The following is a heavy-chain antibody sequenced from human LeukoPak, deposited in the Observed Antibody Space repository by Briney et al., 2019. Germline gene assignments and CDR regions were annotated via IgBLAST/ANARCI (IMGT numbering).Heavy chain of an antibody. V-gene: IGHV1-58*01. CDR1: GFTSTNFA. Sequence: SVKVSCKASGFTSTNFAVQWVRQARGQRLEWIGWIIVGSGATKCAQDFQERVTITRDLSTGTLYMELRSLTSEDTAVYYCAADLSNPRMGASYLDSWGQGTLVTVSS. CDR2: IIVGSGAT. D-gene: IGHD3-16*01. J-gene: IGHJ4*02. CDR3: AADLSNPRMGASYLDS.